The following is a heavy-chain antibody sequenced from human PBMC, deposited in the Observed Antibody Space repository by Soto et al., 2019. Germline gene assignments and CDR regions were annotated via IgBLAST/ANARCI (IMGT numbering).Heavy chain of an antibody. J-gene: IGHJ6*02. V-gene: IGHV5-10-1*01. CDR2: IDPSDSYT. CDR3: ARLYGGNYRMDV. Sequence: GESLKISCKGSGYSFTSYRIIWVRQMPGKGLEWMGRIDPSDSYTNYSPSFQGHVTISADKSISTAYLQWSSLKASDTAMYYCARLYGGNYRMDVWGQGTTVTVSS. CDR1: GYSFTSYR. D-gene: IGHD4-17*01.